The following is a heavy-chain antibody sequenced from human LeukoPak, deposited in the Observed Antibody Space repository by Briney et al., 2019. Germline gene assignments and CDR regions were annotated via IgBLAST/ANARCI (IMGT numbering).Heavy chain of an antibody. V-gene: IGHV1-2*02. CDR1: GYTFTGYC. Sequence: ASVKVSCKASGYTFTGYCMHWVRQAPGQGLEWMGWINPNSGGTNYAQKFQGRVTMTRDTSISTAYMELSRLRSDDTAVYYCARTLTGAHPNSFDYWGQGTLVTVSS. CDR2: INPNSGGT. D-gene: IGHD1-1*01. J-gene: IGHJ4*02. CDR3: ARTLTGAHPNSFDY.